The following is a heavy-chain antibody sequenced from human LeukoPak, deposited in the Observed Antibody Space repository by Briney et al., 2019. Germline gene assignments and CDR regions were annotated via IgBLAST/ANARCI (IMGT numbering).Heavy chain of an antibody. D-gene: IGHD6-19*01. CDR3: AKDIDRLIAVAGNAFDI. J-gene: IGHJ3*02. V-gene: IGHV3-9*01. Sequence: GGSLRLSCAASGFTFDDYAMHWVRQAPGKGLEWVSGNSWNSGSIGYADSVKGRFTISRDNAKNSLYLQMNSLRAEDTALYYCAKDIDRLIAVAGNAFDIWGQGTMVTVSS. CDR1: GFTFDDYA. CDR2: NSWNSGSI.